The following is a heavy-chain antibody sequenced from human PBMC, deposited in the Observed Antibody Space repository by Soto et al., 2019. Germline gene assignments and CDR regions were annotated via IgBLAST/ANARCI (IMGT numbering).Heavy chain of an antibody. D-gene: IGHD2-2*02. Sequence: EVQLLESGGGLVQPGGSLRLSCAVSGFTFSTHAMSWVRQAPGKGLEWVSGTSATSSTTYYADSVKGQFTISRDNSKNTLYLQMNSLRAEDTAIYYCAKQSKWSSTSCYSGGSTCPLDCWGQGTLVTVSS. J-gene: IGHJ4*02. CDR3: AKQSKWSSTSCYSGGSTCPLDC. CDR2: TSATSSTT. CDR1: GFTFSTHA. V-gene: IGHV3-23*01.